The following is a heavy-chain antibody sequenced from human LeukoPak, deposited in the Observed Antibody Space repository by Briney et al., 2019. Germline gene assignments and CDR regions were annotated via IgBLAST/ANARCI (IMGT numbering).Heavy chain of an antibody. Sequence: PGGSLRLSCAASGFTFDDYGMSWVRQAPGKGLEWVSGINWNGGSTGYADSVKGRFTISRDNAKNSLYLQMNSVRDEDTALYYCAREGPDIVVVPAAPLAYWGQGTLVTVSS. D-gene: IGHD2-2*01. CDR2: INWNGGST. CDR3: AREGPDIVVVPAAPLAY. V-gene: IGHV3-20*04. CDR1: GFTFDDYG. J-gene: IGHJ4*02.